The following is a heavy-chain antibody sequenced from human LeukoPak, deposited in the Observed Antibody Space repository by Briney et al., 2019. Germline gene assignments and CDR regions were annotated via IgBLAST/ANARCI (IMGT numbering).Heavy chain of an antibody. CDR1: GFTFNNYV. D-gene: IGHD3-10*01. CDR3: AKDGPRSTMVRV. V-gene: IGHV3-23*01. J-gene: IGHJ3*01. CDR2: ISGSGGST. Sequence: GGSLRLSCAASGFTFNNYVMNWVRQAPGKGLEWVSVISGSGGSTYYADSVKGRFTISRDNSKNTLYLQMNSLRAEDTAVYYCAKDGPRSTMVRVWGQGTMVTVSS.